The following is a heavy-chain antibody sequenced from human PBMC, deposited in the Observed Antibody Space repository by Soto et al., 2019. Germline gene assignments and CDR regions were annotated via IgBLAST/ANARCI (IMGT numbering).Heavy chain of an antibody. CDR3: ARGSVDTVDSSGFYQY. J-gene: IGHJ4*02. V-gene: IGHV4-30-4*01. D-gene: IGHD3-22*01. CDR1: GDSIRSGNHY. Sequence: LSLTCTVSGDSIRSGNHYWSWIRQPPGKGLEWIGYIYYSGSTYYSPSLKSRVTISVDTSKNQFSLKLNSVAAADTAVYYCARGSVDTVDSSGFYQYCGQGTPVTVSS. CDR2: IYYSGST.